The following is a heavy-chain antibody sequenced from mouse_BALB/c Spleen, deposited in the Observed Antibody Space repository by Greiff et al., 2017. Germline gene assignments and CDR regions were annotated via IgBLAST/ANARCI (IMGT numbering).Heavy chain of an antibody. CDR1: GFDFSRYW. D-gene: IGHD2-2*01. Sequence: EVHLVESGGGLVQPGGSLKLSCAASGFDFSRYWMSWVRQAPGKGLEWIGEINPDSSTINYTPSLKDKFIISRDNAKNTLYLQMSKVRSEDTALYYCARIYYGYDAGFDYWGQGTTLTVSS. CDR2: INPDSSTI. CDR3: ARIYYGYDAGFDY. J-gene: IGHJ2*01. V-gene: IGHV4-1*02.